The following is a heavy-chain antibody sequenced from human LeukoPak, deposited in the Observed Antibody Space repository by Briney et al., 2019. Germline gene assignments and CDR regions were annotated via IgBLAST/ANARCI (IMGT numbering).Heavy chain of an antibody. CDR3: ARSDGFSGYSSLGDS. CDR1: GYTFTDYC. J-gene: IGHJ5*01. CDR2: INPNGGGT. V-gene: IGHV1-2*02. D-gene: IGHD3-22*01. Sequence: ASVKVSCKASGYTFTDYCMYWVRRAPGQGLEWMGWINPNGGGTNYAQKFQGRVTMTRDTSISTAYMDLSRLRSDDTAVYYCARSDGFSGYSSLGDSWGQGTLVTVSS.